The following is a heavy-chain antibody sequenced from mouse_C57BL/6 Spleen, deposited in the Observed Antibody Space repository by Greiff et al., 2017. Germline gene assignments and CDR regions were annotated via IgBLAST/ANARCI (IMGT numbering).Heavy chain of an antibody. J-gene: IGHJ4*01. CDR1: GFTFSSYA. CDR2: ISDGGSYT. V-gene: IGHV5-4*01. CDR3: ARDYYGSSLYAMDY. D-gene: IGHD1-1*01. Sequence: EVQLVESGGGLVKPGGSLKLSCAASGFTFSSYALSWVRQTPEKRLEWVATISDGGSYTDYTDKVKGRFTISRDNAKNTLYLQMSHLKAEDTAMYYCARDYYGSSLYAMDYWGQGTSGTVSS.